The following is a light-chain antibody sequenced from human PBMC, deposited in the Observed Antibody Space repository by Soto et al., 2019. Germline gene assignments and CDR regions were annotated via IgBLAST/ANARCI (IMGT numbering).Light chain of an antibody. Sequence: QSALTQPASVSGSPGQSITISCTGTSSDVGGYDYVSWYQQYPGKAPKLMIFDVSNRPSGVSNRFSGSKSGNTASLTISGLQAEDEDDYYCSSYAISSTVVFGGGTKLTVL. J-gene: IGLJ2*01. CDR2: DVS. CDR3: SSYAISSTVV. V-gene: IGLV2-14*01. CDR1: SSDVGGYDY.